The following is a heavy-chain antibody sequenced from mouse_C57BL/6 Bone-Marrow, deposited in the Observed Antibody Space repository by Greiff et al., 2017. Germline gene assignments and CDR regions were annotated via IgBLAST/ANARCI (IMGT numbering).Heavy chain of an antibody. CDR2: INPNNGGT. CDR3: AKVSLGFFDY. J-gene: IGHJ2*01. Sequence: VQLQQSGPELVKPGASVKIPCKASGYTFTDYNMDWVKQSHGKSLEWIGDINPNNGGTIYNQKIKGKATLTVDKPASTAFMDVSSLISEDNAVYYCAKVSLGFFDYWGQGTTLTVSS. CDR1: GYTFTDYN. V-gene: IGHV1-18*01. D-gene: IGHD6-2*01.